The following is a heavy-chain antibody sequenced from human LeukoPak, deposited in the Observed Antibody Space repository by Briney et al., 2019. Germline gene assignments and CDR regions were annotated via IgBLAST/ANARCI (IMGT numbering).Heavy chain of an antibody. V-gene: IGHV1-46*01. Sequence: GASVKVSCKAPGHSLSTCYIHWVRQAPGQGLEWVGIINPSAVTTNYAQNFQGRVTMTRDMSTSTVYMELNNLGSDDTAVYYCARASAIVGASVFDYWGQGTMVTVSS. CDR2: INPSAVTT. J-gene: IGHJ4*02. CDR1: GHSLSTCY. CDR3: ARASAIVGASVFDY. D-gene: IGHD1-26*01.